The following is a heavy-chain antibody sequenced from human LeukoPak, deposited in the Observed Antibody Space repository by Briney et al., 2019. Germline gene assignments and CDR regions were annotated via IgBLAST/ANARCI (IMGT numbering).Heavy chain of an antibody. D-gene: IGHD6-19*01. CDR3: ARETSIAVAGTTWNYYYMDV. CDR1: GYTFTGYY. J-gene: IGHJ6*03. Sequence: ASVKVSCKASGYTFTGYYMNWVRQAPGQGLEWMGWINPNNGGTNYAQNFQGRVTMTTDTSTGTAYMELSRLRSDDTAVYYCARETSIAVAGTTWNYYYMDVWGKGTTVTVSS. CDR2: INPNNGGT. V-gene: IGHV1-2*02.